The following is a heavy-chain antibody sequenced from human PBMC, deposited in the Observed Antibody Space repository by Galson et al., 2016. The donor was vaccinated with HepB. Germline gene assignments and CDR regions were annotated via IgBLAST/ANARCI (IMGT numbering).Heavy chain of an antibody. Sequence: SLRLSCAASGFTFSNYWMHWVRQAPGKGLVWVSRISGDGTYTNYADSVKGRVTISRDNSKNTLYMQMNSLRAEDTAVYYCARQAMPNAFDIWGQGTMVTVSS. CDR1: GFTFSNYW. CDR2: ISGDGTYT. D-gene: IGHD2-2*01. V-gene: IGHV3-74*01. CDR3: ARQAMPNAFDI. J-gene: IGHJ3*02.